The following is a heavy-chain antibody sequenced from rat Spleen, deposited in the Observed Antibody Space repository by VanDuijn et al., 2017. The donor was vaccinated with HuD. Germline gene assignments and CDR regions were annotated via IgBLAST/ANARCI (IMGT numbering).Heavy chain of an antibody. CDR3: ARPDYSRFDY. CDR2: ISNGGGNT. J-gene: IGHJ2*01. V-gene: IGHV5-25*01. D-gene: IGHD1-2*01. Sequence: EVQLAESGGGLVQPGRSMKLSCTALGFTFSNYYMAWVRQAPTKGLEWVASISNGGGNTYYRDSVKGRFTISRDNAKSTLYLQMDSLRSEDTATYYCARPDYSRFDYWGQGVMVTLSS. CDR1: GFTFSNYY.